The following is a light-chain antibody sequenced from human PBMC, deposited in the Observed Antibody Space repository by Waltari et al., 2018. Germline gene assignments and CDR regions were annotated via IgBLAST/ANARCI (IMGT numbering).Light chain of an antibody. CDR3: QSFDSSLNAVL. Sequence: QSVLTQPPSVSGAPGQRVTISCTGSSSNIGAGYDVHWYQQFPGTAPKLLIYHNSNRPSGVPELFSGSNSGTSASLAITGLLAEDEADYYCQSFDSSLNAVLFGGGTKLTVL. V-gene: IGLV1-40*01. J-gene: IGLJ2*01. CDR2: HNS. CDR1: SSNIGAGYD.